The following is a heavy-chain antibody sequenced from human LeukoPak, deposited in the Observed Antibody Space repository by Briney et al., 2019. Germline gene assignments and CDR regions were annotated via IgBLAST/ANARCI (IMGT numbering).Heavy chain of an antibody. CDR3: ARGPEVGLNWFDP. CDR2: IHHSGST. Sequence: SETPSLTCAVSGGSISNSNRWSWVRQPPGMGLVWIGEIHHSGSTKYNPSLKSRVTMSVDNSKNQFSLELTSVTAADTAVYYCARGPEVGLNWFDPWGQGTLVTVSS. D-gene: IGHD1-26*01. CDR1: GGSISNSNR. V-gene: IGHV4-4*02. J-gene: IGHJ5*02.